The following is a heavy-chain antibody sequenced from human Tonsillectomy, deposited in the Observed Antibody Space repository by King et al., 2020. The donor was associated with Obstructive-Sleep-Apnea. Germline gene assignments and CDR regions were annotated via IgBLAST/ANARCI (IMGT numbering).Heavy chain of an antibody. V-gene: IGHV3-30-3*01. CDR2: ISYDGINQ. J-gene: IGHJ4*02. CDR3: PREQYADYYFDY. Sequence: VQLVESGGGVVQPGRSLRLSCAASGFTFSNYAMHWVRQAPGKGLEWVAVISYDGINQYYADSVKGRFTISRDHSKNTLYLQMNSLRAEDSAVYYCPREQYADYYFDYWGQGTLVTVSS. D-gene: IGHD4-17*01. CDR1: GFTFSNYA.